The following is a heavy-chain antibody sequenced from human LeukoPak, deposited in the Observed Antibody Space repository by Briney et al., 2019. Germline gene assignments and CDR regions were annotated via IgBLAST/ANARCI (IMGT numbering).Heavy chain of an antibody. J-gene: IGHJ4*02. Sequence: GGSLRLSCAASGFTFSNYWMNWVRQAPGTGLEWVANVKQDGSQTHYVDSVKGRFTISRDNAKNSLYLQMNSLRAEDTAVYYCVRDINTAFDYWGQGTLVTVSS. CDR2: VKQDGSQT. D-gene: IGHD5-18*01. V-gene: IGHV3-7*01. CDR1: GFTFSNYW. CDR3: VRDINTAFDY.